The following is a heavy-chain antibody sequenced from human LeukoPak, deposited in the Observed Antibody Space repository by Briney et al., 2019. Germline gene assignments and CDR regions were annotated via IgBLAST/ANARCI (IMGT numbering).Heavy chain of an antibody. V-gene: IGHV4-59*02. Sequence: PSETLSLTCTLSGDPVSVYYGSWIPRPPGKGLEWIGYFYYSGSTNYNPSLKSRVTISVDTSENQFSLKLTSVTAADTAVYYCARDREYSSSGLVWFDPWGHGILVTVSS. CDR1: GDPVSVYY. CDR2: FYYSGST. CDR3: ARDREYSSSGLVWFDP. D-gene: IGHD6-6*01. J-gene: IGHJ5*02.